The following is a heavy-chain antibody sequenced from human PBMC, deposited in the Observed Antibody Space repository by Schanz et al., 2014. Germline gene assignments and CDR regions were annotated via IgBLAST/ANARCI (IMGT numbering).Heavy chain of an antibody. V-gene: IGHV1-2*02. CDR1: TYTFTEHY. D-gene: IGHD2-2*01. Sequence: QMQLVQSGAEVKEPGASVKVSCMASTYTFTEHYIHWVRQAPGQGLDWMGWVSPDGGATNYAQIFQGRVTITRDTSTSTTYMELSGLRSDDTAVYYCATQPAHRGWTYYYGMDVWGQGTTVTVSS. J-gene: IGHJ6*02. CDR2: VSPDGGAT. CDR3: ATQPAHRGWTYYYGMDV.